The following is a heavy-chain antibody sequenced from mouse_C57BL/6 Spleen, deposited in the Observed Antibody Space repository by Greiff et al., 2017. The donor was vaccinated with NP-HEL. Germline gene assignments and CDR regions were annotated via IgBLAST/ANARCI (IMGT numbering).Heavy chain of an antibody. CDR1: GYTFTSYW. CDR2: IYPGSGST. J-gene: IGHJ2*01. V-gene: IGHV1-55*01. D-gene: IGHD2-1*01. CDR3: ARWEIYYGNYGY. Sequence: QVQLQQPGAELVKPGASVKMSCKASGYTFTSYWITWVKQRPGQGLEWIGDIYPGSGSTNYNEKFKSKATLTVDTSSSTAYMQLSSLTSEDSAVYYCARWEIYYGNYGYWGQGTTLTVSS.